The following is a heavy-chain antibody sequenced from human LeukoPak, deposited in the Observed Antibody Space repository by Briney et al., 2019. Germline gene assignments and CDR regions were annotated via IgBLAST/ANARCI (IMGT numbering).Heavy chain of an antibody. CDR1: GFTFDVYS. CDR3: AKGLYGDYVGYFDF. CDR2: INWNSGRI. J-gene: IGHJ4*02. D-gene: IGHD4-17*01. Sequence: GGSLTLSCAASGFTFDVYSMHWVRQAPGKGLEWVAGINWNSGRIDYADSVKGRFTISSDNANNSLYLQMNSLRAEDTALYYCAKGLYGDYVGYFDFWGEGEQVTVSS. V-gene: IGHV3-9*01.